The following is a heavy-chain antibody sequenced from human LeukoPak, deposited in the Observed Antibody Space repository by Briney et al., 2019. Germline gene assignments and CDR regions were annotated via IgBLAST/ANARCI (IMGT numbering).Heavy chain of an antibody. V-gene: IGHV6-1*01. CDR2: TYYRSKWYN. CDR3: ARNTEVVDY. D-gene: IGHD5-18*01. CDR1: GDSVSSKSSA. J-gene: IGHJ4*02. Sequence: SQTLSLTCAISGDSVSSKSSAWNWIRQSPSRGLEWLGRTYYRSKWYNDYAVSVKSRITITPDTSNNRFTLQLTSVTPEDTAVYYCARNTEVVDYWGQGTLVTVSS.